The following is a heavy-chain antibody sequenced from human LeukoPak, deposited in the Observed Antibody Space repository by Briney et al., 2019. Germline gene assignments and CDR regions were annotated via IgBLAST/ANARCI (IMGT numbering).Heavy chain of an antibody. CDR1: GYTLTSHD. CDR3: ARDLYGSGSSGFDP. Sequence: ASVKVSCKASGYTLTSHDINWVRQAAGQGLEWMGWMNPKSGDTGYAQKFQDRVAMTRDTYINTVYMELSSLTSEDTAVYYCARDLYGSGSSGFDPWGQGILVTVSS. CDR2: MNPKSGDT. D-gene: IGHD3-10*01. J-gene: IGHJ5*02. V-gene: IGHV1-8*01.